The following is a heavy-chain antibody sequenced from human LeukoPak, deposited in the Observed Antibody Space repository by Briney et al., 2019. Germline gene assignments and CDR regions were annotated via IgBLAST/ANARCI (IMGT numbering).Heavy chain of an antibody. Sequence: PGGSLRLSCAASGFTFSSYGMHWVRQAPGKGLEWVAVISYDGSNKYYADSVKGRFTISRDNAKNSLYLQMNSLRAEDTAVYYCARASDDDSSGYGLSPRTPDYWGQGTLVTVSS. CDR3: ARASDDDSSGYGLSPRTPDY. CDR1: GFTFSSYG. D-gene: IGHD3-22*01. J-gene: IGHJ4*02. V-gene: IGHV3-30*03. CDR2: ISYDGSNK.